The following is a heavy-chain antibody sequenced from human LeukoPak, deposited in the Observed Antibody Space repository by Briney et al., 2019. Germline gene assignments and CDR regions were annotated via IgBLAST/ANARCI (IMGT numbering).Heavy chain of an antibody. V-gene: IGHV3-73*01. CDR3: ARRDCSTFKCYSFDY. CDR1: GFIFSDFD. CDR2: IKTKTDSDAT. J-gene: IGHJ4*02. D-gene: IGHD2-2*01. Sequence: GGSLRLSCAASGFIFSDFDIHWVRQASGKGLEWVGRIKTKTDSDATLYAASVRGIITISRDDSKHTAYLPMTSLKPEDTAVYYCARRDCSTFKCYSFDYCGQGILVTVSS.